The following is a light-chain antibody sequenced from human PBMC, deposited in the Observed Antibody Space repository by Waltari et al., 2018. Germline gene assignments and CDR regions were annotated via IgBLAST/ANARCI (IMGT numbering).Light chain of an antibody. CDR3: MIWYNSGWV. CDR1: SGIIVGTYR. J-gene: IGLJ3*02. V-gene: IGLV5-45*03. CDR2: YKSDSDN. Sequence: QAVLTQPSSLAASPGTSASLTCTLRSGIIVGTYRIFWYQQKPGSPPRYLLRYKSDSDNPQGSGVPSRFSGTEDASANAALLVISGLQSEDEADYFCMIWYNSGWVFGGGTKLTVL.